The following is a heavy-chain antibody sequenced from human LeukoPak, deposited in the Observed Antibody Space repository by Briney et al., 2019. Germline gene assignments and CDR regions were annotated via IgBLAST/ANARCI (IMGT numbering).Heavy chain of an antibody. Sequence: PSETLSLTCTVSGGSISSYYWSWIRQPAGKGLEWIGRIYTSGSTNYNPSLKSRVTMSVDTSKNQFSLKLSSVTPADTAVYYCARGYSYGFSYYYGMDVWGQGTTATVSS. CDR1: GGSISSYY. CDR3: ARGYSYGFSYYYGMDV. J-gene: IGHJ6*02. D-gene: IGHD5-18*01. V-gene: IGHV4-4*07. CDR2: IYTSGST.